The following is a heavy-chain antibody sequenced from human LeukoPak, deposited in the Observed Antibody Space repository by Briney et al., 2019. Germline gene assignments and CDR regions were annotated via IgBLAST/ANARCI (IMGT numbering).Heavy chain of an antibody. J-gene: IGHJ4*02. Sequence: GGSLRLSCAASAFTFSSYAMGWVRQAPGKGLEWDSAISGGGGSTYYADSVKGRFTISRDNSRNTLYLQMNSPRAEDTAVYYCAIPPGYSSGWYEVNYWGQGTLVTVSS. CDR2: ISGGGGST. D-gene: IGHD6-13*01. CDR1: AFTFSSYA. V-gene: IGHV3-23*01. CDR3: AIPPGYSSGWYEVNY.